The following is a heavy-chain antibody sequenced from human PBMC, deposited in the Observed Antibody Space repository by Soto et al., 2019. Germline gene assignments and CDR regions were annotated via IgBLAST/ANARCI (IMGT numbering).Heavy chain of an antibody. CDR3: ARLRMVGATTDHYYYGMDV. Sequence: PSETLSLTCTVSGGSISTSNYHWGRIRHPPGKGLEWIGSIYYSGSTYYNPSLKSRVTISVDTSKNQFSLKLSSVTAADTAVYYCARLRMVGATTDHYYYGMDVWGQGTTVT. CDR1: GGSISTSNYH. D-gene: IGHD1-26*01. J-gene: IGHJ6*02. CDR2: IYYSGST. V-gene: IGHV4-39*01.